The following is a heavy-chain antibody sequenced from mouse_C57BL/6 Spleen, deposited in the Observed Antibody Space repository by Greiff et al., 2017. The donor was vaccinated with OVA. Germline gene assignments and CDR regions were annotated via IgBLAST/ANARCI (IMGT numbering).Heavy chain of an antibody. CDR3: ARSLSGAWCAY. CDR1: GYTFTSYW. V-gene: IGHV1-69*01. CDR2: IDPSDSYT. Sequence: QVQLQQPGAELVMPGASVKLSCKASGYTFTSYWMHWVKQRPGQGLEWIGEIDPSDSYTNYNQKFKGKSTLTVDKSSSTAYMQLSSLTSEDSAVYYCARSLSGAWCAYWGQGTLVTVSA. J-gene: IGHJ3*01.